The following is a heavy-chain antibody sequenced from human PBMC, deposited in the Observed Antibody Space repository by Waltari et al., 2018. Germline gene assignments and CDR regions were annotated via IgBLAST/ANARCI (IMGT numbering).Heavy chain of an antibody. Sequence: QVQLVEYGGGGVQPGGSLRLSCAATGFPFSDYAMHWVRLAPGKGLEWVTDVSKDGYSAYYTDSVKGRFSISRDNSKGTVVLQMNNLRPEDTAVYFCARTRVTTSWAYFDSWGLGTLVTVSP. CDR2: VSKDGYSA. CDR1: GFPFSDYA. D-gene: IGHD4-17*01. V-gene: IGHV3-30*03. CDR3: ARTRVTTSWAYFDS. J-gene: IGHJ4*02.